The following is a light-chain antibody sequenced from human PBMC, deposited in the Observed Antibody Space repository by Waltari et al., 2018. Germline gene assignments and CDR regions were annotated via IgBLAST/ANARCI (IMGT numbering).Light chain of an antibody. CDR1: DSVGIY. V-gene: IGKV3-20*01. CDR2: HAS. J-gene: IGKJ1*01. Sequence: ETVLTQSPGTLSSSPGERATLSCKASDSVGIYLAWYQQKPGQAPRLLIYHASNRATGIPDRFSGSGSGTDFSLTISRLEPEDSAVYYCQKYVSLPATFGQGTKVEI. CDR3: QKYVSLPAT.